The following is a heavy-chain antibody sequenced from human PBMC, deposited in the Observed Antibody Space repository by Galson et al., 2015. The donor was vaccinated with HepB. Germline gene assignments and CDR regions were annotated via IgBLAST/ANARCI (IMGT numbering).Heavy chain of an antibody. V-gene: IGHV3-49*03. J-gene: IGHJ4*02. CDR2: IRSKAYGGTT. CDR3: ARDFWSGYYKGAY. Sequence: SLRLSCAGSGFIFGDYAMNWFRQAPGKGLEWVGFIRSKAYGGTTEYAASVKGRFFISRDDSNSIAYLHMNSLKTEDTAVYYCARDFWSGYYKGAYWGQGTLVTVSS. CDR1: GFIFGDYA. D-gene: IGHD3-3*01.